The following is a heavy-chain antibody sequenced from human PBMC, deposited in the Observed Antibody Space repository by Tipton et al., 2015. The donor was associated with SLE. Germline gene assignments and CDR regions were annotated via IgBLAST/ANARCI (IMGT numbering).Heavy chain of an antibody. J-gene: IGHJ2*01. CDR2: INHSGST. Sequence: TLSLTCAVYGGSFSGYYWSWIRQPPGKGLEWIGEINHSGSTNYNPSLKSRVTMSVDTSKNQFSLKLSSVTAADTAVYYCARFYPERPNWYFDLWGRGTLVTVSS. CDR1: GGSFSGYY. CDR3: ARFYPERPNWYFDL. V-gene: IGHV4-34*01. D-gene: IGHD1-1*01.